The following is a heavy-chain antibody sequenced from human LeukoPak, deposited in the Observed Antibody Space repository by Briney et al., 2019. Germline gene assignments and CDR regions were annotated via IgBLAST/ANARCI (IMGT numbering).Heavy chain of an antibody. Sequence: SETLSLTCSVSGYFISSGYYWGWIRQPPGKGLEWIGSIYHGGGTYYNPSLKSRVTISVDTSKNQFSLKLNSVTAADTAVYYCARFEGSTWGDAFDIWGQGTMVTVSS. V-gene: IGHV4-38-2*02. J-gene: IGHJ3*02. CDR1: GYFISSGYY. CDR3: ARFEGSTWGDAFDI. CDR2: IYHGGGT. D-gene: IGHD3-16*01.